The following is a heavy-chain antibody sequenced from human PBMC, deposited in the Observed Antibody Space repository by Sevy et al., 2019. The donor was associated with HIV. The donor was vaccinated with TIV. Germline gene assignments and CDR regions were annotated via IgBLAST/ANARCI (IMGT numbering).Heavy chain of an antibody. D-gene: IGHD2-2*01. Sequence: GESLKISCKGSGYTFTNYWIGWVRQMPGKGLEWMGIIYPGDSDTRYSPSFQGQVTISADKSISTAYLQWSSLKASDTAMYYCARYRIVVVQAAEYYFDYWGQGTLVTVSS. CDR2: IYPGDSDT. CDR3: ARYRIVVVQAAEYYFDY. V-gene: IGHV5-51*01. CDR1: GYTFTNYW. J-gene: IGHJ4*02.